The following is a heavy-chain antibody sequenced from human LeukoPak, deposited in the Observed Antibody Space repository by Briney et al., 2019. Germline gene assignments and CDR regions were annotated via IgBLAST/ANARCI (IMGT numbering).Heavy chain of an antibody. J-gene: IGHJ4*02. V-gene: IGHV1-69*13. CDR2: IIPIFGTA. CDR3: ASTSRFGELLMFDY. Sequence: SVKVSCKASGYTFTSYGISWVRQAPGQGLEWMGGIIPIFGTANYAQKFQGRVTITADESTSTAYMELSSLRSEDTAVYYCASTSRFGELLMFDYWGQGTLVTVSS. CDR1: GYTFTSYG. D-gene: IGHD3-10*01.